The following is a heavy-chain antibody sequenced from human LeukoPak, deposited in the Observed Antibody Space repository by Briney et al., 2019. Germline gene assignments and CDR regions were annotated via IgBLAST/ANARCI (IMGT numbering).Heavy chain of an antibody. CDR3: AKRVRDGYNTPIDD. V-gene: IGHV3-53*01. Sequence: GGSLRLSCAASGFSVSTTYMSWVRQAPAKGLEWVSGICGDDGKTHYADSVKGRFTISSDPSRNTLYLQMNSLRVDGTAIYYCAKRVRDGYNTPIDDWGQGTLVTVSS. CDR2: ICGDDGKT. J-gene: IGHJ4*02. CDR1: GFSVSTTY. D-gene: IGHD5-24*01.